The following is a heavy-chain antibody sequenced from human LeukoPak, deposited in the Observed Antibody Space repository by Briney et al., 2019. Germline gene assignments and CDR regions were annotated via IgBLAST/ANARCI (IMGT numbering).Heavy chain of an antibody. CDR1: GYTFTGYY. V-gene: IGHV1-2*06. D-gene: IGHD3-9*01. J-gene: IGHJ4*02. CDR2: INPNSGGT. Sequence: ASVKVSCKASGYTFTGYYMHWVRQAPGQGLEWMGRINPNSGGTNYAQKFQGRVTMTRDTSISTAYMELSRLRSDDTAVYYCARRRYFDWSYGYFDYWGQGTLVTVSS. CDR3: ARRRYFDWSYGYFDY.